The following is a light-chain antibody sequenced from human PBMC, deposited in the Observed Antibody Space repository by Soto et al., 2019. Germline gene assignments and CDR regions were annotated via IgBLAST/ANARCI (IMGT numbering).Light chain of an antibody. CDR1: QNVKGNS. CDR2: GAS. J-gene: IGKJ2*01. CDR3: QQYGTLPET. Sequence: EIVLTQSPDTLSLSPGERATLSCRASQNVKGNSLAWYQRKPGQAARLLIFGASGRAAGILDRFSGSGSGTDFTLTISRLEPEDFAVYFCQQYGTLPETFGQGTKLEIK. V-gene: IGKV3-20*01.